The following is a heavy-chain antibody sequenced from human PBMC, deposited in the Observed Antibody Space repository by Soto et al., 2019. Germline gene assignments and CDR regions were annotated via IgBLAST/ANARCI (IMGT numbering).Heavy chain of an antibody. CDR1: GYSFTSYW. CDR2: IDPSDSYT. CDR3: ARHGRVYYDSSGYYYMGMDV. Sequence: PGGSLKISCKGSGYSFTSYWISWVRQRPGKGLEWMGRIDPSDSYTNYSPSFQGHVTISADKSISTAYLQWSSLKASDTAMYYCARHGRVYYDSSGYYYMGMDVWGQGTTVTVSS. D-gene: IGHD3-22*01. V-gene: IGHV5-10-1*01. J-gene: IGHJ6*02.